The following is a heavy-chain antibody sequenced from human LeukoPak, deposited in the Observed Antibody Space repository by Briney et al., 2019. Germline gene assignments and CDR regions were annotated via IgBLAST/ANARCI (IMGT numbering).Heavy chain of an antibody. CDR1: GFTFNTYA. CDR3: ASDSRAVFTGDCYSPFDY. D-gene: IGHD2-21*02. V-gene: IGHV3-21*01. CDR2: ISSSSTYI. J-gene: IGHJ4*02. Sequence: GGSLRLSCAASGFTFNTYAMNWVRQAPGKGLEWVSSISSSSTYIYYADSVKGRFTISRDNAKNSLYLQMNSLRAEDTAVYYCASDSRAVFTGDCYSPFDYWGQGTLVTVSS.